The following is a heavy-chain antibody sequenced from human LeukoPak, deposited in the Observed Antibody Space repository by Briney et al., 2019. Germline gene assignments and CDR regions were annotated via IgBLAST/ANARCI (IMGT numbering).Heavy chain of an antibody. CDR2: MNPNSGNT. CDR3: AREDYYDSGSSDY. J-gene: IGHJ4*02. CDR1: GYTFTSYD. V-gene: IGHV1-8*03. D-gene: IGHD3-22*01. Sequence: ASVKVSCKASGYTFTSYDINWVRQATGQGLEWIGWMNPNSGNTGYAQKFQGRVTITRNTSISTAYMELSSLRSEDTAIYYCAREDYYDSGSSDYWGQGTLVTVSS.